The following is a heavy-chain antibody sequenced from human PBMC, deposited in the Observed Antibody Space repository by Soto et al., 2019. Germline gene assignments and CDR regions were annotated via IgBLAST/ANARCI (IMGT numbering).Heavy chain of an antibody. V-gene: IGHV1-69*01. D-gene: IGHD3-3*01. CDR2: IIPIFGTA. J-gene: IGHJ5*02. CDR1: GGTFSSYA. Sequence: QVQLVQSGAEVKKPGSSVKVSCKASGGTFSSYAISWVRQAPGQGLEWMGGIIPIFGTANYAQKFQGRVTITADESTRTAYMELSSLRSEDTAVYYCARGEDDFWSGYYSWFDPWGQGTLVTVSS. CDR3: ARGEDDFWSGYYSWFDP.